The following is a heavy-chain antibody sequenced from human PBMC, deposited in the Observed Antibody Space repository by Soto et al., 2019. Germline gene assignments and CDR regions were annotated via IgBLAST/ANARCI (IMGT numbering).Heavy chain of an antibody. J-gene: IGHJ5*02. V-gene: IGHV4-4*02. CDR1: SGSISSTHW. Sequence: QVQLQESGPGLVKPSGTLSLTCAVTSGSISSTHWWSWVRQYPGKGLEWIVEISLSGSSNCNQSRKSRVTLSIDQSKTQFSLSLTSVTAADTAVYYCVTQTYRYSWHHWGQGTLVTVSS. CDR3: VTQTYRYSWHH. CDR2: ISLSGSS. D-gene: IGHD5-18*01.